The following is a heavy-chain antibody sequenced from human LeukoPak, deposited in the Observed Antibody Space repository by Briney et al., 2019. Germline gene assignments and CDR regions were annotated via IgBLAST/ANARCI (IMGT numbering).Heavy chain of an antibody. CDR1: GGTFSIYA. J-gene: IGHJ5*02. Sequence: SVNVSCKASGGTFSIYAISWVRQAPGPGLEWMGRIIPILGIANYAQKFQGRVTITADKSTSTAYMELSSLRSEDTAVYYCARELSSTHNWFDPWGQGTLVTVSS. CDR2: IIPILGIA. V-gene: IGHV1-69*04. CDR3: ARELSSTHNWFDP. D-gene: IGHD2-2*01.